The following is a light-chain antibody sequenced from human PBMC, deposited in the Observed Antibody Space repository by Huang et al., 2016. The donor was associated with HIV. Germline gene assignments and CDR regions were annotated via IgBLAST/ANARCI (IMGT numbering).Light chain of an antibody. CDR2: GAS. Sequence: DIQMTQSPSSLSASVGDRVTITCRASQNINSYLNWYQKKPGKAPKVLIYGASILQSGGPARCSGSGSGTDFTLPISSLQPDDFATYYCQQSDNIPPTFGQGTRV. CDR3: QQSDNIPPT. V-gene: IGKV1-39*01. CDR1: QNINSY. J-gene: IGKJ1*01.